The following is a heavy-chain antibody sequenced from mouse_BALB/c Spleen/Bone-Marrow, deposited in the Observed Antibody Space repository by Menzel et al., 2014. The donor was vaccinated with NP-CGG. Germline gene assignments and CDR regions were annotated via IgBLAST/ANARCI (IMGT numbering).Heavy chain of an antibody. J-gene: IGHJ3*01. Sequence: DVKLVESGGGLVQPGGSLKLSCAASGSDFSRYWVTWVRQAPGKGLEWIGEIDPDSSTINYTPSLKDKFIISRDNAKNTLYLQMSKVRSEDTALYYCAKNYYYGYVAYWGQGTLVTVSA. CDR1: GSDFSRYW. D-gene: IGHD1-2*01. CDR3: AKNYYYGYVAY. V-gene: IGHV4-1*02. CDR2: IDPDSSTI.